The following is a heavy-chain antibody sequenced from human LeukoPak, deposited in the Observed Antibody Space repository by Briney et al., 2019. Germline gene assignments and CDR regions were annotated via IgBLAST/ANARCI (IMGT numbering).Heavy chain of an antibody. CDR1: GGSFSPYY. Sequence: SETLSLTCAVDGGSFSPYYWSLIRQPPGKGLEWIGEINHSGITKKNPSLESRVTISVDTSKNQFSLKMTSVTAADTAVYYCARVFDKDVWGKGTTVTVSS. CDR2: INHSGIT. V-gene: IGHV4-34*01. D-gene: IGHD2-21*01. CDR3: ARVFDKDV. J-gene: IGHJ6*03.